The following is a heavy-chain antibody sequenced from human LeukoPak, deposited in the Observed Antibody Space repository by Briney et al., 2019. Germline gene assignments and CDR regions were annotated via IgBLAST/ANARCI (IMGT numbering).Heavy chain of an antibody. V-gene: IGHV4-34*01. Sequence: SETLSLTCAVYGGSFSGYYWSWIRQPPGKGLEWIGEINHSGSTNYNPSLKSRVIISVDTSKNQFSLKLSSVTAADTAVYYCARGSGGYYLYYYYYYMDVWGKGTTITVSS. CDR3: ARGSGGYYLYYYYYYMDV. D-gene: IGHD3-22*01. J-gene: IGHJ6*03. CDR1: GGSFSGYY. CDR2: INHSGST.